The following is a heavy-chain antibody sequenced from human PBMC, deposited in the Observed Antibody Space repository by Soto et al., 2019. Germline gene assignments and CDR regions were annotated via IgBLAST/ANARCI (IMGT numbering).Heavy chain of an antibody. D-gene: IGHD5-12*01. V-gene: IGHV3-30-3*01. Sequence: GGSLRLSCAASGFTFSSYAMHWVRQAPGKGLEWVAVISYDGSNKYYADSVEGRFTISRDNSKNTLYLQMNSLRAEDTAVYYCARGLQLIDYWGQGTLVTVS. CDR3: ARGLQLIDY. J-gene: IGHJ4*02. CDR1: GFTFSSYA. CDR2: ISYDGSNK.